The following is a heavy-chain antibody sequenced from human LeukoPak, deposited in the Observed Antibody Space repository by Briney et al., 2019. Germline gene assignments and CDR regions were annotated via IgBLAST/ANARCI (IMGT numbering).Heavy chain of an antibody. D-gene: IGHD3-10*01. CDR2: INPSGGST. V-gene: IGHV1-46*01. Sequence: GASVKVSCKASGYTFTNYYMHWVRQAPGQGLEWMGIINPSGGSTSYARKFQGRVTMTRDTSTSTVYMELSSLRSEDTAVYYCARLDGAIDDYWGQGTLVTVSS. CDR1: GYTFTNYY. CDR3: ARLDGAIDDY. J-gene: IGHJ4*02.